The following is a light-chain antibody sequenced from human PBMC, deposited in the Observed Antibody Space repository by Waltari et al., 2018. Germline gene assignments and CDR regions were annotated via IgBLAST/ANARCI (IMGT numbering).Light chain of an antibody. Sequence: QSALTQPASVSGSPGQSSTTSCPGTTSDLGNFNLVSRYQQHPGKVPKLIIYEVSKRPSGVSNHFSGSKSGNTASLTISGLRAEDEADYYCCSYAGSRTYVFGTGTKVTVL. CDR1: TSDLGNFNL. CDR2: EVS. CDR3: CSYAGSRTYV. J-gene: IGLJ1*01. V-gene: IGLV2-23*02.